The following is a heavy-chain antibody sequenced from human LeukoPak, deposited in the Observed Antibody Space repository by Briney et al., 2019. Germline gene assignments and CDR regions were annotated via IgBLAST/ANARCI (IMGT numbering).Heavy chain of an antibody. CDR3: AKALPPYASSGYDY. V-gene: IGHV3-23*01. D-gene: IGHD3-22*01. J-gene: IGHJ4*02. CDR1: GFTFSSYA. Sequence: QAGGSLRLSCAASGFTFSSYAMSWVRQAPGEGLEWVSAISGSGGSTYYADSVKGRLTISRDNSKNTLYLQMNSLRAEDTAVYYCAKALPPYASSGYDYWGQGTLVTVSS. CDR2: ISGSGGST.